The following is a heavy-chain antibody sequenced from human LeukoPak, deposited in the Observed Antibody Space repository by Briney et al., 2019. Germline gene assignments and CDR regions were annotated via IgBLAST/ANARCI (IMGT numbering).Heavy chain of an antibody. CDR1: GYTLTSYY. J-gene: IGHJ4*02. CDR2: INPSGGST. Sequence: ASVKVSCKASGYTLTSYYMHWVRQAPGQGLEWMGIINPSGGSTSYAQKFQGRVTMTRDTSTSTVYMELSSLRSEDTAVYYCARVATYYYDSSGYFDYWGQGTLVTVSS. D-gene: IGHD3-22*01. V-gene: IGHV1-46*01. CDR3: ARVATYYYDSSGYFDY.